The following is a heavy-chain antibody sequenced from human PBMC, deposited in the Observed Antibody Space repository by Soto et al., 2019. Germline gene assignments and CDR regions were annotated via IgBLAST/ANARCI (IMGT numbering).Heavy chain of an antibody. V-gene: IGHV4-59*01. Sequence: PSETLSLPCTVSGGSISTYYWSWIRQPPGKGLEWIGYIYYSGSTNDNPSLKSRVTMSVDTSKNQFSLKLSSVTAADTAVYYCARVDGRLLEWRNPTGYYGMDVWGQGTTVTVSS. CDR3: ARVDGRLLEWRNPTGYYGMDV. J-gene: IGHJ6*02. CDR1: GGSISTYY. D-gene: IGHD3-3*01. CDR2: IYYSGST.